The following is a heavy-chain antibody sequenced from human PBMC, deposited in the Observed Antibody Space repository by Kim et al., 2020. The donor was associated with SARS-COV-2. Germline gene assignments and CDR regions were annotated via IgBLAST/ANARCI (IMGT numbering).Heavy chain of an antibody. CDR1: GGSISSSSYY. V-gene: IGHV4-39*01. CDR2: IYYSGST. J-gene: IGHJ5*02. D-gene: IGHD3-10*01. CDR3: ARVRIGGTKDKWFDP. Sequence: SETLSLTCTVSGGSISSSSYYWGWIRQPPGKGLEWIGSIYYSGSTYYNPSLRSRVTISVDTSKKQFSLKLSSVTAADTAVYYCARVRIGGTKDKWFDPWGQGTLVTVSS.